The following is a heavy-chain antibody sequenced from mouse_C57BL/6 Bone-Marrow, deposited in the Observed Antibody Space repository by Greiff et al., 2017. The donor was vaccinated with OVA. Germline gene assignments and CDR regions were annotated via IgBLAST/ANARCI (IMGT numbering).Heavy chain of an antibody. V-gene: IGHV1-80*01. Sequence: QVQLQQSGAELVKPGASVKISCKASGYAFSSYWMNWVKQRPGKGLEWIGQIYPGDGDTNYNGKFKGKATLTADKSSSTAYMQLSSLTSEDSAVYFCAPIYYYGSSYRYYYAMDYWGQGTSVTVSS. CDR2: IYPGDGDT. CDR1: GYAFSSYW. J-gene: IGHJ4*01. D-gene: IGHD1-1*01. CDR3: APIYYYGSSYRYYYAMDY.